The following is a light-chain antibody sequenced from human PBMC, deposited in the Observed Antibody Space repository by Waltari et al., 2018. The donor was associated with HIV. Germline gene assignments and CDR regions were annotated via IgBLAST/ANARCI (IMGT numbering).Light chain of an antibody. Sequence: NVLTQSTGILSLSPGDTAIVPCRASQSVSDNYLAVYQQKAGQAPRLRRYGVSTRATGIPDRFSGSGSGTDFTLTISGLEPEDFAIYYCQQYASSSFSFGPGTKVEIK. CDR1: QSVSDNY. CDR2: GVS. J-gene: IGKJ3*01. CDR3: QQYASSSFS. V-gene: IGKV3-20*01.